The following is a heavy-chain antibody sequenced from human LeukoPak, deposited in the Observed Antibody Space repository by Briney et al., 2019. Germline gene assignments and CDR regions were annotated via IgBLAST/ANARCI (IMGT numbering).Heavy chain of an antibody. CDR1: GGSFSGYY. CDR2: IYYSGST. CDR3: ARDPYYYDSRGAFDI. J-gene: IGHJ3*02. D-gene: IGHD3-22*01. V-gene: IGHV4-34*09. Sequence: SETLSLTCAVYGGSFSGYYWSWIRQPPGKGLEWIGYIYYSGSTYYNPSLKSRVTISVDTSKNQFSLKLSSVTAADTAVYYCARDPYYYDSRGAFDIWGQGAMVTVSS.